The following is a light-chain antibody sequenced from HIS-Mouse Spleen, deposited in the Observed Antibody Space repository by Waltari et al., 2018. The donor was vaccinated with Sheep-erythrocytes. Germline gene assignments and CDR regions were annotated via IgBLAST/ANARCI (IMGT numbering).Light chain of an antibody. J-gene: IGLJ3*02. Sequence: QSALTQPASVSGSPGQSITISCTGTSSDVGGYNYVSWYQQPPGKAPKLRIYDVSNRTSGVCKRCSGSKSGNTASLTISGLQAEDEADYYCSSYTSSSTSWVFGGGTKLTVL. CDR3: SSYTSSSTSWV. V-gene: IGLV2-14*03. CDR1: SSDVGGYNY. CDR2: DVS.